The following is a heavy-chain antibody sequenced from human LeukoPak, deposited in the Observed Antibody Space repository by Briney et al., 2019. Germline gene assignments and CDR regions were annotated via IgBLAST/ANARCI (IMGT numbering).Heavy chain of an antibody. V-gene: IGHV4-34*01. J-gene: IGHJ4*02. CDR1: GGSFSGYS. CDR2: FNHSGST. D-gene: IGHD3-10*01. CDR3: ARAYGTMVRGVIMGFDY. Sequence: SETLSLTCAVYGGSFSGYSWTWIRQPPGKGLEWIGEFNHSGSTNYNPSLKSRVTISVDTSKNQFSLKLTSVTAADTAVYYCARAYGTMVRGVIMGFDYWGQGTLVTVSS.